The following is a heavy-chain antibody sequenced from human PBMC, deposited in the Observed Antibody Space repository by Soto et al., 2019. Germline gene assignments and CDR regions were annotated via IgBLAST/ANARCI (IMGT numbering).Heavy chain of an antibody. CDR2: ISAYNGNT. J-gene: IGHJ4*02. CDR3: ARVVGTIFGVVIGRTYYFDY. V-gene: IGHV1-18*01. Sequence: SVKVSFKASGYTFTSYGISWVRQAPGQGLEWMGWISAYNGNTNYAQKLQGRVTMTTDTSTSTAYMELRSLRSDDTAVYYCARVVGTIFGVVIGRTYYFDYWGQGTLVTVSS. D-gene: IGHD3-3*01. CDR1: GYTFTSYG.